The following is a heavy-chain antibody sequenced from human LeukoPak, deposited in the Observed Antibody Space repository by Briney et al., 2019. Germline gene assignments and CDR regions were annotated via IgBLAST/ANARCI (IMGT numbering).Heavy chain of an antibody. D-gene: IGHD6-19*01. CDR1: QFTFNKYG. J-gene: IGHJ4*02. CDR3: AKGGPSVAATFDH. Sequence: QTGGSLRLSCATSQFTFNKYGMHWVRXXXXXXXXXXAFVRYDGTTNQYSNSVKGRFFISRDNSRDMLFLRMNNLSSDDTAVYYCAKGGPSVAATFDHWGQGTRVIVSS. CDR2: VRYDGTTN. V-gene: IGHV3-30*02.